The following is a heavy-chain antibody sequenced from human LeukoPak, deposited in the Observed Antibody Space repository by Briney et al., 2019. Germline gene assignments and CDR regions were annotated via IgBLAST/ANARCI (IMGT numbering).Heavy chain of an antibody. CDR3: ACDSVAGTNY. V-gene: IGHV4-39*07. D-gene: IGHD6-19*01. CDR2: IYYSGST. Sequence: SETLSLTCTVSGGSISSSSYYWGWIRQPPGKGLEWIGSIYYSGSTYYNPSLKSRVTISVDTSKNQFSLKLSSVTAADTAVYYCACDSVAGTNYWGQGTLVTVSS. CDR1: GGSISSSSYY. J-gene: IGHJ4*02.